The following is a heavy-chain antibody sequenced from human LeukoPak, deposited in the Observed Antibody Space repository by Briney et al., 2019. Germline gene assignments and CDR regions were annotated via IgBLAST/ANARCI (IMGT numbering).Heavy chain of an antibody. CDR1: GGSISSGDYY. CDR3: ARDIVVVPAAIAWFDP. Sequence: SETLSLTCTVSGGSISSGDYYWSWIRQPPGKGLEWIGYIYYSGSTYYNPSLKSRVTISVDTSKNQFSLKLSSVTAADTAAYYCARDIVVVPAAIAWFDPWGQGTLVTVSS. D-gene: IGHD2-2*01. V-gene: IGHV4-30-4*08. J-gene: IGHJ5*02. CDR2: IYYSGST.